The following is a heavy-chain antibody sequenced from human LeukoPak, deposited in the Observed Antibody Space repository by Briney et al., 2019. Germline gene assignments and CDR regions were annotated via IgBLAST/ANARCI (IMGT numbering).Heavy chain of an antibody. D-gene: IGHD6-13*01. J-gene: IGHJ4*02. CDR3: AKFPSAAGTGNFDY. CDR2: ISASGGNT. V-gene: IGHV3-23*01. CDR1: GFTGSNNY. Sequence: GGSLRLSCAASGFTGSNNYMSWVRQAPGKGLDWVSAISASGGNTYYADSVKGRFTISRDNSKNMVYLQMNSLRAEDTAVYYCAKFPSAAGTGNFDYWGQGTLVTVSS.